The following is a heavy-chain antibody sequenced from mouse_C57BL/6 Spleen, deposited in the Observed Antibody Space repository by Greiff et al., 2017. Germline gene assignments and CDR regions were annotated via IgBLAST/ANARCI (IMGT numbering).Heavy chain of an antibody. J-gene: IGHJ3*01. Sequence: VQLQQSGAELVKPGASVKLSCKASGYTFTGYWIDWVKQRPGHGLEWIGEIFPGSGSTNYNEKFKGKATITAETSSNTAYMQLSSLTAEDSAIYCCERRYYAYWGQGTLVTVSA. V-gene: IGHV1-9*01. CDR3: ERRYYAY. D-gene: IGHD1-1*01. CDR2: IFPGSGST. CDR1: GYTFTGYW.